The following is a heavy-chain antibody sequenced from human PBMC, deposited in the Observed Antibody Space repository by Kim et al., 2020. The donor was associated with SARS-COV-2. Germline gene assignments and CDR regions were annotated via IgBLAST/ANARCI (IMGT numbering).Heavy chain of an antibody. Sequence: GGSLRLSCAASGFTFYTYAMTWVRRAPGKGLEWVSAISDSGDRTYYADSVKGRFTISRDNSKNTLYLQMNTLRAEDTAVYYCARGFGSGIYPHDYWGQGTLVSVSA. J-gene: IGHJ4*02. CDR1: GFTFYTYA. CDR3: ARGFGSGIYPHDY. D-gene: IGHD1-26*01. CDR2: ISDSGDRT. V-gene: IGHV3-23*01.